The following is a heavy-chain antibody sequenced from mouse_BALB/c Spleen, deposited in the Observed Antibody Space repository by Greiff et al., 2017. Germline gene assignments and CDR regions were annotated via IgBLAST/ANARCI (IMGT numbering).Heavy chain of an antibody. CDR3: ARARTTQAMDY. V-gene: IGHV5-4*02. Sequence: EVHLVESGGGLVKPGGSLKLSCAASGFTFSDYYMYWVRQTPEKRLEWVATISDGGSYTYYPDSVKGRFTISRDNAKNNLYLQMRSLKSEDTAMYYCARARTTQAMDYWGQGTSVTVSS. D-gene: IGHD2-12*01. CDR2: ISDGGSYT. J-gene: IGHJ4*01. CDR1: GFTFSDYY.